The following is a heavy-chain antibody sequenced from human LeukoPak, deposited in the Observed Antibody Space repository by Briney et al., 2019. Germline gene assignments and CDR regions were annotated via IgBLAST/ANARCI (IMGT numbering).Heavy chain of an antibody. J-gene: IGHJ4*02. D-gene: IGHD7-27*01. Sequence: GGSLRLSCATSGFTFDDFGMAWVRQVPGKGPVWVSGINWNGETIAYRDSVKGRFTISRDSARRSVYLQMNSLRDEDTALYYCAKEKGANWDPFDYWGRGTLVIVSS. CDR2: INWNGETI. CDR1: GFTFDDFG. CDR3: AKEKGANWDPFDY. V-gene: IGHV3-20*04.